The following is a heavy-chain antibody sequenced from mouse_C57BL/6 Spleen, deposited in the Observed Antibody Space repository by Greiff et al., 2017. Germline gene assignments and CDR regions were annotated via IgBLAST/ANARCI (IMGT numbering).Heavy chain of an antibody. J-gene: IGHJ4*01. Sequence: EVKVEESEGGLVQPGSSMKLSCTASGFTFSDYYMAWVRQVPEKGLEWVANINYDGSSTYYLDSLKGRFIISRDNAKNILYLQMCSLKSEDTATYDCARVDYYGTPYAMDYWGQGTSVTVSS. CDR1: GFTFSDYY. CDR3: ARVDYYGTPYAMDY. CDR2: INYDGSST. V-gene: IGHV5-16*01. D-gene: IGHD1-1*01.